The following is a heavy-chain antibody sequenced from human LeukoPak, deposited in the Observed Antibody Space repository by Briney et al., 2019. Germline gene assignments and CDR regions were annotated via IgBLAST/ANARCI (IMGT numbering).Heavy chain of an antibody. CDR2: IGGGSETT. V-gene: IGHV3-23*01. J-gene: IGHJ4*02. CDR1: GFTFGSYA. Sequence: GGSLRLSCAASGFTFGSYAMSWVRRAPGKGLVWVSTIGGGSETTSYADSAKGRFTNARDNSKNTVYLQMNSLRAEDTAVYYCAKVLSGSQDYWGQGTLVTVFS. D-gene: IGHD1-26*01. CDR3: AKVLSGSQDY.